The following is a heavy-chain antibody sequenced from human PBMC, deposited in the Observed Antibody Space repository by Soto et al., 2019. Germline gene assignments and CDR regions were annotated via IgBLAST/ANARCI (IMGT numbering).Heavy chain of an antibody. J-gene: IGHJ4*02. CDR1: GFTFSSYG. D-gene: IGHD2-15*01. V-gene: IGHV3-30*18. Sequence: PGGSLRLSCAASGFTFSSYGMHWVRQAPGKGLEWVAVISYDGSNKYYADSVKGRFTISRDNSKNTLYLQMNSLRAEDTAVYYCAKTRPVGYCSGGSCYPIDYWGQGILVTVSS. CDR3: AKTRPVGYCSGGSCYPIDY. CDR2: ISYDGSNK.